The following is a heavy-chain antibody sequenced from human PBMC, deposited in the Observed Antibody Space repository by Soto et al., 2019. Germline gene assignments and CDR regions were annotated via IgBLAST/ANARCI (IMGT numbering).Heavy chain of an antibody. CDR3: ARRGSGSYSDY. J-gene: IGHJ4*02. V-gene: IGHV4-59*08. CDR1: GGSISSYY. Sequence: APSPPFTVSGGSISSYYWGWIRQPPGKGLEWIGYIYYSGSTNYNPSLKSRVTISVDTSKNQFSLKLSSVTAADTAVYYCARRGSGSYSDYWGLGTLVTVSS. CDR2: IYYSGST. D-gene: IGHD3-10*01.